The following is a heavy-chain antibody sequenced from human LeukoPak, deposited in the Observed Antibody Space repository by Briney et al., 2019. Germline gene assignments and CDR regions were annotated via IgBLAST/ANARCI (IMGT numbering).Heavy chain of an antibody. Sequence: PGGSLRLSCAASGFTFSSYWMSWVRQAPGKGLEWVANIKQDGSEKYYVDSVKGRFTISRDNAKNSLYLQMNSLRAEDTAVYYRARDLYDFWSGYYFDYWGQGTLVTVSS. D-gene: IGHD3-3*01. CDR2: IKQDGSEK. V-gene: IGHV3-7*01. J-gene: IGHJ4*02. CDR1: GFTFSSYW. CDR3: ARDLYDFWSGYYFDY.